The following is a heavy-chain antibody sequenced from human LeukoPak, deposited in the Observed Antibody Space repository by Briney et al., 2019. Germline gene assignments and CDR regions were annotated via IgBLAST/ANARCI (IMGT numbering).Heavy chain of an antibody. Sequence: GASVKVSCKASGYTFTGYYMHWVRQAPGQGLEWMGWINRNSGGTNDAQKFQGRVTMTRDTSISTAYMELSRLRADDTAVYYCASSVWSSWNYFDYWGQGTLVTVSS. J-gene: IGHJ4*02. V-gene: IGHV1-2*02. CDR2: INRNSGGT. CDR3: ASSVWSSWNYFDY. D-gene: IGHD3-10*01. CDR1: GYTFTGYY.